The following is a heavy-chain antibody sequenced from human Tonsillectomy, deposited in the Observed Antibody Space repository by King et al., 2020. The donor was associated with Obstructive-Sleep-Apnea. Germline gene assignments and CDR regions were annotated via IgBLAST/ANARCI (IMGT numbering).Heavy chain of an antibody. Sequence: VQLQESGPGLVKPSETLSLTCTVSGGSISSYSWSWIRQPPGKGLEWIGYIYYSGSTNYNPSLKSRVSISVDTSKNQFSLKLSSLTAADTAVYYCARISTRKSGFPLDYWGQGTLVTVSS. J-gene: IGHJ4*02. CDR3: ARISTRKSGFPLDY. D-gene: IGHD3-22*01. V-gene: IGHV4-59*08. CDR2: IYYSGST. CDR1: GGSISSYS.